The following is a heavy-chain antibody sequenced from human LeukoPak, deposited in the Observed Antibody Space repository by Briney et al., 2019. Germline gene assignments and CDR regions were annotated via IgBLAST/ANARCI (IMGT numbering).Heavy chain of an antibody. CDR3: ARDFGLRCSGGTCYSVYYYGMDV. CDR2: IKQGGSEK. CDR1: GFSFSNYA. Sequence: AGGSLRLSCSASGFSFSNYAMYWVRQAPGKGLEWVANIKQGGSEKYYVDSVKGRFTISRDNAKNSLYLQMNSLRAEDTAVYYCARDFGLRCSGGTCYSVYYYGMDVWGEGTTVTVSS. V-gene: IGHV3-7*03. J-gene: IGHJ6*04. D-gene: IGHD2-15*01.